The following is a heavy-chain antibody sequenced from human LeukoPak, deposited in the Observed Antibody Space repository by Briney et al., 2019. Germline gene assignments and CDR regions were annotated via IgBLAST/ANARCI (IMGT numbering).Heavy chain of an antibody. D-gene: IGHD3-22*01. Sequence: GGSLRLSCAASGFTFSSYSMNWVRQAPGKGLEWVSSISSSSRYIYYADSVKGRFTISRDNAKNSLYLQMNSLRAEDTAVYYCARGLIHYYDSSGYYPRAFDIWGQGTMVTVSS. J-gene: IGHJ3*02. CDR1: GFTFSSYS. CDR3: ARGLIHYYDSSGYYPRAFDI. V-gene: IGHV3-21*01. CDR2: ISSSSRYI.